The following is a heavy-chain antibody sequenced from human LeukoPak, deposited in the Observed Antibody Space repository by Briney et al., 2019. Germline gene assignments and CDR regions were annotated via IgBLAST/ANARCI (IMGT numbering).Heavy chain of an antibody. CDR2: ISRSGSTI. CDR1: GFTVSSNS. J-gene: IGHJ3*02. Sequence: PGGSLRLSCTVSGFTVSSNSMSWVRQAPGKGLEWVSFISRSGSTIYYADSVKGRFTISRDNSKNTLYLQMNSLRAEDTAVYYCAYCGGDCYSSFDIWGQGTMVTVSS. CDR3: AYCGGDCYSSFDI. D-gene: IGHD2-21*02. V-gene: IGHV3-48*01.